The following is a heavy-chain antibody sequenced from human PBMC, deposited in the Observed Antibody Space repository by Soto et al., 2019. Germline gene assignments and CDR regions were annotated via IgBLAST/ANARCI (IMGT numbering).Heavy chain of an antibody. CDR1: GYNFAGYW. V-gene: IGHV5-51*01. Sequence: GESLKISCKGSGYNFAGYWIACVRQMPGKGLELMGIIYPSDSDTRYRPSFQGQVTISADKSISSAYLQWSSLRASDTAMYYCARGGVSTRTFDYSGQGTPVTVSS. CDR2: IYPSDSDT. CDR3: ARGGVSTRTFDY. D-gene: IGHD3-3*01. J-gene: IGHJ4*02.